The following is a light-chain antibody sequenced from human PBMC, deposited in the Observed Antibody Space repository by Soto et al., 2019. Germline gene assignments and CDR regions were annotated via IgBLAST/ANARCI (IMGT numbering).Light chain of an antibody. CDR3: QQSYATPLT. CDR1: QSISTY. V-gene: IGKV1-39*01. Sequence: DIQMTQSPYSLSASVGDTVTITCRASQSISTYLNWYQKKAGEAPELLIYAASSLQSGVPLRFTGSGSGTDFTLTILSRQPEDFATYYCQQSYATPLTFGGGTKVEIK. CDR2: AAS. J-gene: IGKJ4*01.